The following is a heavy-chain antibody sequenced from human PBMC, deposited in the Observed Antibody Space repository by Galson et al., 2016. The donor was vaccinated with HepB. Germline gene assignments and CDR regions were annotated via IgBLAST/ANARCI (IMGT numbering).Heavy chain of an antibody. D-gene: IGHD3-10*01. J-gene: IGHJ6*02. Sequence: SLRLSCAASGVTDNLQYMSWVRQAPGKGPVWVSRIYLDGSGTNYAEYVQGQFTVSRDDAKNTVYLQMNSLRAGDTALYYCTRGGVNHAMDVWGHGTTVIVSS. CDR3: TRGGVNHAMDV. CDR2: IYLDGSGT. V-gene: IGHV3-74*01. CDR1: GVTDNLQY.